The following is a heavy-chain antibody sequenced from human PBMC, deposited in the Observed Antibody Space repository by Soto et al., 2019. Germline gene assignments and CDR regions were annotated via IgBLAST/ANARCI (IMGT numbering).Heavy chain of an antibody. CDR1: GYTFTTYY. CDR3: GRDAGYQRFHY. V-gene: IGHV1-46*03. Sequence: QVQLVQSGAEVKKPGASVKVSCKASGYTFTTYYIHWVRQAPGQGLEWMGIINPSGGNITYAQKFQGRVTMTRDTSTSTVYMELSSLRSEDTAVYYCGRDAGYQRFHYWGQGALVTVSP. J-gene: IGHJ4*02. D-gene: IGHD2-2*01. CDR2: INPSGGNI.